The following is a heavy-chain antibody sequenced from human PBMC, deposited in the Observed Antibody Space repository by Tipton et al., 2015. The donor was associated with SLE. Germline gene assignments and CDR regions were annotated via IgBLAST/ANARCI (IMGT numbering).Heavy chain of an antibody. J-gene: IGHJ6*02. CDR1: GFTFSGSA. CDR2: IRNRANNYAT. Sequence: SLRLSCAASGFTFSGSAMRWVRQASGKGLEWLGRIRNRANNYATTYAASVKGRFTISRDNSKNTLYLQMNSLSTEDTAVYYCSRTSSYYYCMDVWGQGTTVTVS. V-gene: IGHV3-73*01. D-gene: IGHD2-2*01. CDR3: SRTSSYYYCMDV.